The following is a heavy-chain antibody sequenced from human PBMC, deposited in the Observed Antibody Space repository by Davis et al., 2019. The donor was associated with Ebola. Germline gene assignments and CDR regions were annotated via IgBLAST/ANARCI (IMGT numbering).Heavy chain of an antibody. V-gene: IGHV5-51*01. CDR1: GNSFTSHW. CDR3: ASLRRTITGMDDGFDI. CDR2: IYPGDSDT. Sequence: GESLKISCKDSGNSFTSHWIGWVRQMPGKGLEWMGIIYPGDSDTRYSPSFRGQVTISADKSIKTAYLQWSNLKASDTAMYYCASLRRTITGMDDGFDIWGQGTMVTVSA. J-gene: IGHJ3*02. D-gene: IGHD1-20*01.